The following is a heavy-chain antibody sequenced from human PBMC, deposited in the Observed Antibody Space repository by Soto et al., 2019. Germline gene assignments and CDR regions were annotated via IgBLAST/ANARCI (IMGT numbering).Heavy chain of an antibody. CDR2: ISYDGSNK. CDR1: GFTFSSYG. Sequence: GGSLRLSCAASGFTFSSYGMHWVRQAPGKGLEWVAVISYDGSNKYYADSVKGRFTISRDNSKNTLYLQMNSLRAEDTAVYYCAKGREVAARVTWGFDYWGQGTLVTVSS. D-gene: IGHD6-6*01. V-gene: IGHV3-30*18. CDR3: AKGREVAARVTWGFDY. J-gene: IGHJ4*02.